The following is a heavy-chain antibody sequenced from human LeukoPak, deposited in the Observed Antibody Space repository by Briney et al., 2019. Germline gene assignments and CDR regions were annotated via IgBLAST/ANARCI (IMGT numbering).Heavy chain of an antibody. CDR2: IRYDGSKK. Sequence: GGSLRLSCAASGFIFSSYGMHWVRQAPGKGLEWVAFIRYDGSKKYYADSVKGRFTISRDNSKNTLYLQMNSLRAEDTAVYYCARDSARRDGYNFDYWGQGTLVTVSS. D-gene: IGHD5-24*01. V-gene: IGHV3-30*02. CDR3: ARDSARRDGYNFDY. J-gene: IGHJ4*02. CDR1: GFIFSSYG.